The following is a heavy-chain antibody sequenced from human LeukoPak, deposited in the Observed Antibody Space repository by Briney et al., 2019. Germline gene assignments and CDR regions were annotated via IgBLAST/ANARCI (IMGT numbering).Heavy chain of an antibody. Sequence: ASVKVSCKVSGYTLTELSMHWVRQAPGKGLEWIGGFDPEDGETIYAQKFQGRVTITADKSTSTAYMELSSLRSEDTAVYYCATFRGPSYYLLAGVGYWGQGTLVTVSS. CDR1: GYTLTELS. CDR3: ATFRGPSYYLLAGVGY. V-gene: IGHV1-24*01. J-gene: IGHJ4*02. D-gene: IGHD3-10*01. CDR2: FDPEDGET.